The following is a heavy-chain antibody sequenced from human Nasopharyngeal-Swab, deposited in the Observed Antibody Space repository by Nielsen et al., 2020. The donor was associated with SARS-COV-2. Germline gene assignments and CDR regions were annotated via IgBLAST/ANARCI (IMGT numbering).Heavy chain of an antibody. CDR1: GGSISSSNW. Sequence: GSLRLSCAVSGGSISSSNWWSWVRQPPGKGLEWIGEIYHSGSTNYNPSLKSQVTISVDKSKNQFSLKLSSVTAADTAVYYCARGEGDIAGSGHDYWGQGTLATVSS. D-gene: IGHD5-12*01. V-gene: IGHV4-4*02. CDR2: IYHSGST. CDR3: ARGEGDIAGSGHDY. J-gene: IGHJ4*02.